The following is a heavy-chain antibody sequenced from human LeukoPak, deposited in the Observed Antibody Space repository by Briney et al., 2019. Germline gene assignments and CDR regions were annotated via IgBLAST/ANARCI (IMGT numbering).Heavy chain of an antibody. CDR1: GGTFSSYA. D-gene: IGHD5-18*01. CDR3: ARVYPDGYSDY. V-gene: IGHV1-69*04. J-gene: IGHJ4*02. CDR2: IIPILGIA. Sequence: GASVKVSCKASGGTFSSYAISWVRQAPGQGLEWMGRIIPILGIANYAQKFQGRVTITADKSTSTAYMELSSLRSEDTAVYYCARVYPDGYSDYWGQGTLVTVSS.